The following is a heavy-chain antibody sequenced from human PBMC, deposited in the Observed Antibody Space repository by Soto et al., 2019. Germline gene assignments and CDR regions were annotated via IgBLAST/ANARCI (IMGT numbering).Heavy chain of an antibody. V-gene: IGHV4-31*03. CDR1: GGSISSGGYY. CDR2: IYYSGST. Sequence: SETLSLTCTVSGGSISSGGYYWSWIRQHPGKGLEWIGYIYYSGSTYYNPSLKSRVTISVDTSKNQFSLKLSSVTAADTAVYYCARDRLAGSIFDYWGQGTLVTVSS. J-gene: IGHJ4*02. CDR3: ARDRLAGSIFDY. D-gene: IGHD1-26*01.